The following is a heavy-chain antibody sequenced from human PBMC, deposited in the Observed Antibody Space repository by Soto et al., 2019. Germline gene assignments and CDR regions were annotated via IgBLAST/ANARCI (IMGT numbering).Heavy chain of an antibody. CDR3: ASDEVVISYDSRGYPMRRDSFDI. CDR2: IYYSGTT. D-gene: IGHD3-22*01. J-gene: IGHJ3*02. CDR1: GGSISSGDNY. V-gene: IGHV4-31*03. Sequence: SEILSPTCTVSGGSISSGDNYWTWIRQHPGKGLEWIGYIYYSGTTYYNPSLKVRVTVSVDTSKNQFSLKLSSVTAADTAVYYCASDEVVISYDSRGYPMRRDSFDIWAQGTMVTVSS.